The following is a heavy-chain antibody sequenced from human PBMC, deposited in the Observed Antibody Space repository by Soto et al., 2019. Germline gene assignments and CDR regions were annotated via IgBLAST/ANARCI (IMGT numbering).Heavy chain of an antibody. Sequence: QVQLVQSGAEVKKPGASVKVSCKASGNTFTSYDINWVRQATGHGLEWMGWIKPNSGNIGYAQKFQGRVTMTRDTAIRTAYMEVSRLRSDDTAVYYCARGRASGSYYLLDYWGQGTLVTVSS. CDR1: GNTFTSYD. D-gene: IGHD3-10*01. CDR3: ARGRASGSYYLLDY. CDR2: IKPNSGNI. J-gene: IGHJ4*02. V-gene: IGHV1-8*01.